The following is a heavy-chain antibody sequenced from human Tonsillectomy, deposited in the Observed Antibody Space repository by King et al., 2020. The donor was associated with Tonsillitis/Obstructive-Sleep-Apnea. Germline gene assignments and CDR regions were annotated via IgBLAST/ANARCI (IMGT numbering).Heavy chain of an antibody. D-gene: IGHD2-15*01. J-gene: IGHJ4*02. CDR2: INPSDGIT. Sequence: QLVQSGAEVKKPGASVKVSCKASGYTFTRNYVHWVRQAPGQGLEWMGIINPSDGITTYAQKFQDRVTMTRDTSTSTVNMELSSLRAEDTAIYYCVRDDSDGRHLDFWGQGSLVSVSS. CDR1: GYTFTRNY. CDR3: VRDDSDGRHLDF. V-gene: IGHV1-46*01.